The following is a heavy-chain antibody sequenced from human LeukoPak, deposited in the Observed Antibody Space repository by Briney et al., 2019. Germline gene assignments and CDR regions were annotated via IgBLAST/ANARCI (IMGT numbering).Heavy chain of an antibody. CDR2: IYYSGST. CDR3: TRDSDRDAFDI. CDR1: GGSISRSRDY. Sequence: SETLSLTCTVSGGSISRSRDYWGWIRQPPGKGLEWIGSIYYSGSTYYNPSPKSRVTISVDTSKNQFSLKLSSVTAADTAVYYCTRDSDRDAFDIWGQGTMVTVSS. J-gene: IGHJ3*02. V-gene: IGHV4-39*07. D-gene: IGHD3-22*01.